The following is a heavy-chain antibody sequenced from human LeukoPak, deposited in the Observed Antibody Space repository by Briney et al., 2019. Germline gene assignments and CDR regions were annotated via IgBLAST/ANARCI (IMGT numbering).Heavy chain of an antibody. Sequence: NPSETLSLTCAVYGGSFSGYYWSWIRQPPGKGLEWIGYIYYSGSTNYNPSLKSRVTISVDTSKNQFSLKLSSVTAADTAVYYCARERGKYSGSYYDYWGQGTLVTVSS. CDR3: ARERGKYSGSYYDY. J-gene: IGHJ4*02. D-gene: IGHD1-26*01. CDR1: GGSFSGYY. CDR2: IYYSGST. V-gene: IGHV4-59*01.